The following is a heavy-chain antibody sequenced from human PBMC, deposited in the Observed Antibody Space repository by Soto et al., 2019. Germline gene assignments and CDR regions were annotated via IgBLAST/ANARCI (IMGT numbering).Heavy chain of an antibody. CDR3: TRAPSLGYGMDV. CDR1: GGTFSSYT. Sequence: QVQLVQSGAEVKKPGSSVKVSCKASGGTFSSYTISWVRQAPGQGLEWMGRIIPILGIANYAQKFQGRVTTTADKATSTAYMELSSLRSEDTAVYYCTRAPSLGYGMDVWGQGTTVTVSS. D-gene: IGHD7-27*01. CDR2: IIPILGIA. J-gene: IGHJ6*02. V-gene: IGHV1-69*02.